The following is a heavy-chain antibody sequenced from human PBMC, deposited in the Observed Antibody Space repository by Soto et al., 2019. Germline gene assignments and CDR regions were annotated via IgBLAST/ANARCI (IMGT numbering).Heavy chain of an antibody. D-gene: IGHD6-6*01. CDR3: AKVQPYLTNRPDYFDR. CDR1: GFTFSSYA. V-gene: IGHV3-23*01. CDR2: ITAKSGST. J-gene: IGHJ4*02. Sequence: PGGSLRLSCAASGFTFSSYAMNWVRQAPGKGLEWVSSITAKSGSTYYADSVKGRFTISRDNSKNTLSLQMNSLRVEDTAVYYCAKVQPYLTNRPDYFDRWGQGTLVTVSS.